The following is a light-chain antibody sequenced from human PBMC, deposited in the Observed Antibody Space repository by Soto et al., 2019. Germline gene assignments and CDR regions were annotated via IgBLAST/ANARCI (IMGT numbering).Light chain of an antibody. J-gene: IGKJ4*01. CDR3: QQYSTYPLT. V-gene: IGKV1-5*01. Sequence: DIQMTQSPSTLSASVGDRVTITCRASQSIGSWLAWYQQKPGKAPKLLIHGVPSRFSGSGSGTEFTLTVSSLQPDDSATYYCQQYSTYPLTFGGGTKVEI. CDR1: QSIGSW.